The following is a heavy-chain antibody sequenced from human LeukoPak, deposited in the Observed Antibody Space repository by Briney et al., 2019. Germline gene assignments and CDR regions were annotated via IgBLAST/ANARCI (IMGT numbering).Heavy chain of an antibody. CDR3: ARGIAAAGDFDY. CDR2: IYYSGST. CDR1: GGSISSGDYY. D-gene: IGHD6-13*01. J-gene: IGHJ4*02. V-gene: IGHV4-30-4*01. Sequence: SQTLSLTCTVSGGSISSGDYYWSWIRQPPGKGLEWIGYIYYSGSTYYNPSLKSRVTISVDTSKSQFSLKLSSVTAADTAVYYCARGIAAAGDFDYWGQGTLVTVSS.